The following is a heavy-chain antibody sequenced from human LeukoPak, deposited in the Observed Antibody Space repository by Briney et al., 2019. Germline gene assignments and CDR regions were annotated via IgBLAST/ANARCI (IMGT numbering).Heavy chain of an antibody. J-gene: IGHJ5*02. D-gene: IGHD1-26*01. V-gene: IGHV3-48*01. CDR1: GFTFSSYA. CDR3: ARPRVGATGWFDP. CDR2: ISSSSSTI. Sequence: GGSLRLSCAASGFTFSSYAMNWVRQAPGKGLEWVSYISSSSSTIYYADSVKGRFTISRDNAKNSLYLQMNSLRAEDTAVFYCARPRVGATGWFDPWGQGTLVTVSS.